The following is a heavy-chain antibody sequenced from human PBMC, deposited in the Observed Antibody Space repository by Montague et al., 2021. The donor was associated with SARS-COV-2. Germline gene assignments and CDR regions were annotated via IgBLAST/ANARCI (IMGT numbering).Heavy chain of an antibody. V-gene: IGHV4-39*01. CDR1: GVSISSARYC. J-gene: IGHJ3*02. CDR3: ARHISGSGSAFDI. Sequence: SETLSLTCTVSGVSISSARYCWGWIRQPPGKGLEWIGSIYYTGSTYYNPSLKSRVTISVDTSKNQFSLKLSSVTAADTAVYYCARHISGSGSAFDIWGQGTMVTVSS. CDR2: IYYTGST. D-gene: IGHD3-10*01.